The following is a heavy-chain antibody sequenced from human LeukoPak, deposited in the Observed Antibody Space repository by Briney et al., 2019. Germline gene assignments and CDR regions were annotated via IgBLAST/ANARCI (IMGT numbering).Heavy chain of an antibody. V-gene: IGHV1-2*02. Sequence: SVTVSCRTSGYVFTDYYIHWVRQVPGQGLEWMGWIHPNSGGTKFAQKFQGRVTLTRDTSIATTYMHLSGLRSDDTAIYYCARILVAGVLDFWGQGGLVTVSS. CDR2: IHPNSGGT. J-gene: IGHJ4*02. CDR1: GYVFTDYY. D-gene: IGHD2-15*01. CDR3: ARILVAGVLDF.